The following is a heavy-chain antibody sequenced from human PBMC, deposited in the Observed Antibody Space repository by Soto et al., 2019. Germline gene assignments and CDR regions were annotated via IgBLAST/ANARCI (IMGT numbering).Heavy chain of an antibody. CDR1: GFTFSTYV. D-gene: IGHD2-8*02. J-gene: IGHJ6*02. V-gene: IGHV3-33*01. Sequence: GGALRLFCAASGFTFSTYVMHGVRQVPGNGLQWVAIIWYDGSIKYYADSVKGRFTISRDNSKNTLYLQMNSLRDEDTAVYYCARIDCTGNNCNPYYHYGMDVWGQGTTVTVSS. CDR3: ARIDCTGNNCNPYYHYGMDV. CDR2: IWYDGSIK.